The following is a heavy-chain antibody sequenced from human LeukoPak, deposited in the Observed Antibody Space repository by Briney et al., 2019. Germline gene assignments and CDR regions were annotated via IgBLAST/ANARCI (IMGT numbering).Heavy chain of an antibody. CDR3: ARVSGWYWFDQ. CDR2: ISSDGRIT. D-gene: IGHD6-19*01. Sequence: PGGSLRLSCEGSGYTFSSYAMHWVRQAPGKGLEYVAAISSDGRITYYANFVKGRFTISRDNSKNTLYLQMGSLRTEGMAVYYCARVSGWYWFDQWGQGTLVTVSS. J-gene: IGHJ5*02. V-gene: IGHV3-64*01. CDR1: GYTFSSYA.